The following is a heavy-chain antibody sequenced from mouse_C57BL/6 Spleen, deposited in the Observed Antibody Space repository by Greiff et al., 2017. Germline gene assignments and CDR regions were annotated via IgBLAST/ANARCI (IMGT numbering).Heavy chain of an antibody. CDR1: GYTFTDYE. CDR3: TWGPFAY. J-gene: IGHJ3*01. CDR2: IDPETGGT. V-gene: IGHV1-15*01. Sequence: LQESGAELVRPGASVTLSCKASGYTFTDYEMHWVQQTPVHGLEWIGAIDPETGGTAYNQKFKGKAILTADKSSSTAYMELRSLTSEDSAVYYCTWGPFAYWGQGTLVTVSA.